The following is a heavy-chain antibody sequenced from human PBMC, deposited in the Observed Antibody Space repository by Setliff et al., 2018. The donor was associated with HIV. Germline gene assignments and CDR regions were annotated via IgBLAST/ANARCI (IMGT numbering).Heavy chain of an antibody. D-gene: IGHD5-18*01. CDR1: GFTFNRFG. CDR2: IRFDGKSG. J-gene: IGHJ4*02. CDR3: AKPDTAMVISYFDY. V-gene: IGHV3-30*02. Sequence: GGSLRLSCAASGFTFNRFGMHWVRQAPGKGLQWVAFIRFDGKSGDYVDSVKGRFTISRDNSNNTLYLQMNSLRPEDTAVYYCAKPDTAMVISYFDYWGQGTLVTVSS.